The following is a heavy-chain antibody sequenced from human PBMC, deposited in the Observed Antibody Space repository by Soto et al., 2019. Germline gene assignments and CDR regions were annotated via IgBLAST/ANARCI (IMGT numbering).Heavy chain of an antibody. CDR3: ARFDFWSGYPQAYFDY. Sequence: SVTLSLTRTVSGGSIGSYYWSWIRQPPGKGLEWIGYIYYSGSTNYNPSLKSRVTISVDTSKNQFSLKLSSVTAADTAVYYCARFDFWSGYPQAYFDYWGQGTLVTVSS. CDR1: GGSIGSYY. D-gene: IGHD3-3*01. CDR2: IYYSGST. V-gene: IGHV4-59*01. J-gene: IGHJ4*02.